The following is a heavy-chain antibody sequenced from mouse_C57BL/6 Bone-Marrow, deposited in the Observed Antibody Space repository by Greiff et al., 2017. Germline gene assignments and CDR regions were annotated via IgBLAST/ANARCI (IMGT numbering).Heavy chain of an antibody. V-gene: IGHV14-4*01. CDR1: GFNIKDDY. Sequence: EVKVVESGAELVRPGASVKLSCTASGFNIKDDYMHWVKQRPEQGLEWIGWIDPENGDTEYASKFQGKATITADTTSNTAYLQLSSLTSEDTAVYYCTTLNDYDWYFDVWGTGTTVTVSS. CDR2: IDPENGDT. CDR3: TTLNDYDWYFDV. D-gene: IGHD2-4*01. J-gene: IGHJ1*03.